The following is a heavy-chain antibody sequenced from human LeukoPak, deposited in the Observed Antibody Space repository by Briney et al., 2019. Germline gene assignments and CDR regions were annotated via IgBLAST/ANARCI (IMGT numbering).Heavy chain of an antibody. CDR2: IYPGDSDT. V-gene: IGHV5-51*01. Sequence: GESLKIACKGSGYSFTSYWIGWVRQMPGKGLEGMGIIYPGDSDTRYSPSFQGPVTISADKSISTAYLQWSSLKASDTAMYYCARHRADTAMSFPGYFDYWGQGTLVTVSS. D-gene: IGHD5-18*01. J-gene: IGHJ4*02. CDR1: GYSFTSYW. CDR3: ARHRADTAMSFPGYFDY.